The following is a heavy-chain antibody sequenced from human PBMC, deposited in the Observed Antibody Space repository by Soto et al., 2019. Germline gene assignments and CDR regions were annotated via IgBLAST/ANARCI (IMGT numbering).Heavy chain of an antibody. Sequence: ASVKVSCKASGHTFTGHHMHWVRQAPGQGLEWMTLINLDSGDTIYAQKFQGRVTTARDTSITTAYMDLSGLRYDDTAVYYCGLERTGTGGFDYWGQGTQVTVSS. CDR2: INLDSGDT. J-gene: IGHJ4*02. V-gene: IGHV1-2*02. D-gene: IGHD1-1*01. CDR3: GLERTGTGGFDY. CDR1: GHTFTGHH.